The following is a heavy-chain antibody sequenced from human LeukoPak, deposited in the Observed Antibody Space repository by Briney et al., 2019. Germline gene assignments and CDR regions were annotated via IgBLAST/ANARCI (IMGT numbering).Heavy chain of an antibody. CDR1: GYSISSGYY. CDR2: IYHSGST. Sequence: KPSETLSLTCTVSGYSISSGYYWGWIRQPPGKGLEWIGSIYHSGSTYYNPSLKSRVTISVDTSKNQFSLKLSSVTAADTAVYYCARGRRAPNYGGNFNFDYWGQGTLVTVSS. CDR3: ARGRRAPNYGGNFNFDY. J-gene: IGHJ4*02. V-gene: IGHV4-38-2*02. D-gene: IGHD4-23*01.